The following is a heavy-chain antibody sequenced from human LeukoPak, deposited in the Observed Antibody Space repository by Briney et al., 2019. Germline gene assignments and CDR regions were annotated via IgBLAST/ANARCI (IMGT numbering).Heavy chain of an antibody. CDR2: IYYTGIT. Sequence: PSETLSLTCAVSGASVNSGSYYWSWIRQHPGKGLEWIGYIYYTGITNYNPSLKSRVTISVDTSKNQFSLNLNSVTAADTAVYYCARVSIKQQLVLDYWGQGTLVTVSS. CDR3: ARVSIKQQLVLDY. J-gene: IGHJ4*02. D-gene: IGHD6-13*01. V-gene: IGHV4-61*01. CDR1: GASVNSGSYY.